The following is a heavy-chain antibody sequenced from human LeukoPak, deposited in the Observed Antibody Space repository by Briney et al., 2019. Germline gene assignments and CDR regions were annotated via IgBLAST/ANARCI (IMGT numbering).Heavy chain of an antibody. D-gene: IGHD6-13*01. CDR2: IYYSGST. V-gene: IGHV4-30-4*08. J-gene: IGHJ4*02. CDR1: GGSISSGGYS. Sequence: PSETLSLTCAVSGGSISSGGYSWSWIRQPPGKGLEWIGYIYYSGSTYYNPSLKSRVTISVDTSKNQFSLKLSSVTAADTAVYYCASSWYRAYYFDYWGQGTLVTVSS. CDR3: ASSWYRAYYFDY.